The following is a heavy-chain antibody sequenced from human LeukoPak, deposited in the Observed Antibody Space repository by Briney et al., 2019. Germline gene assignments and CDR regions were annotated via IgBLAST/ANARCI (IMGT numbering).Heavy chain of an antibody. Sequence: SETLSLTCAVYGGSFSGYYWSWIRQPAGKGLEWIGRIYTSGSTNYNPSLKSRVTISVDTSKNQFSLKLSSVTAADTAVYYCARGLITGTTTGGYGYWGQGTLVTVSS. J-gene: IGHJ4*02. CDR1: GGSFSGYY. D-gene: IGHD1-20*01. CDR3: ARGLITGTTTGGYGY. V-gene: IGHV4-59*10. CDR2: IYTSGST.